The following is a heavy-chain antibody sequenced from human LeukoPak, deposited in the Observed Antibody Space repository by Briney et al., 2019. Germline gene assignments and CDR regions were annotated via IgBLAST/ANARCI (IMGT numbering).Heavy chain of an antibody. Sequence: GGSLRLSCAASGFTFSSYWMSWVRQAPGKGLEWVANIKQDGSEKYYVDSVKGRFTISRDNAKNPLYLQMNSLRAEDTAVYYCARERAYSSSWGYFDYWGQGTLVTVSS. CDR1: GFTFSSYW. V-gene: IGHV3-7*01. D-gene: IGHD6-13*01. CDR3: ARERAYSSSWGYFDY. CDR2: IKQDGSEK. J-gene: IGHJ4*02.